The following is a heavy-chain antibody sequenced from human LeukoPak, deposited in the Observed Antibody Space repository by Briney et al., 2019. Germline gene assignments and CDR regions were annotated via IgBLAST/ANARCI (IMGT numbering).Heavy chain of an antibody. CDR3: ATAMENIVPTIVE. Sequence: PGGSLRLSCAASGFIFSRYGMHWVRQAPGKGLEWVAVIWYDGSDRYYADSVKGRFTISRDNSRNTLYLQMNSLRADDTAVYYCATAMENIVPTIVEWGQGTLVTVSS. J-gene: IGHJ4*02. CDR2: IWYDGSDR. V-gene: IGHV3-33*01. CDR1: GFIFSRYG. D-gene: IGHD5-12*01.